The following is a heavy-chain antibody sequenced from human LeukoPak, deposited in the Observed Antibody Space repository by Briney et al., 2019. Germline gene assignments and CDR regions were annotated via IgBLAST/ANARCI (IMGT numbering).Heavy chain of an antibody. CDR2: IYPGDSDT. D-gene: IGHD3-22*01. V-gene: IGHV5-51*01. J-gene: IGHJ4*02. CDR3: ARREYYYDSSGYSKKVDYFDY. CDR1: GHSFTSYW. Sequence: GESLKISCKGSGHSFTSYWIGWVRQMPGKGLEWMGIIYPGDSDTRYSPSFQGQVTISADKSISTAYLQWSSLKASDTAMYYCARREYYYDSSGYSKKVDYFDYWGQGTLVTVSS.